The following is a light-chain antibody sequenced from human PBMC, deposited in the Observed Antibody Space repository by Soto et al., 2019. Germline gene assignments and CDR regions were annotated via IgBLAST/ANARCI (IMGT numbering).Light chain of an antibody. CDR3: SSYTSSSTPV. CDR1: SSDVGGYNY. CDR2: DVS. V-gene: IGLV2-14*01. Sequence: QSVLTQPASVSGSPGQSITISCTGTSSDVGGYNYVSWYQQHPGKAPKLMIYDVSNRPSGVSNRFSGSKSGNTASLTISGLQAEDEPDYSCSSYTSSSTPVFGTR. J-gene: IGLJ1*01.